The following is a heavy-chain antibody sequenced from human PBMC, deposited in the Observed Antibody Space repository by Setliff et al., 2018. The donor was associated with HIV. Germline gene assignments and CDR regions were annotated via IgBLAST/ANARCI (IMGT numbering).Heavy chain of an antibody. CDR2: LDPEDGET. D-gene: IGHD6-13*01. V-gene: IGHV1-24*01. CDR1: GYTLTELS. CDR3: ATDPGYSSTWYSESFQH. J-gene: IGHJ1*01. Sequence: ASVKVSCKISGYTLTELSIHWVRQAPGKGLEWMANLDPEDGETFYAQKFQGRLTMTEDTSTDTAYMELSSLRSDDTDMYYCATDPGYSSTWYSESFQHWGQGTVVTVSS.